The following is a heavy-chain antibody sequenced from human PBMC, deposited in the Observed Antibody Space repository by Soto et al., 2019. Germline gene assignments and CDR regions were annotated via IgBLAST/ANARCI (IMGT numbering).Heavy chain of an antibody. V-gene: IGHV3-48*03. CDR1: GFTFSSYE. CDR2: ISSSGSTI. Sequence: GGSLRLSCAASGFTFSSYEMNWVRQAPGKGLEWVSYISSSGSTIYYADSVKGRFTISRDNAKNSLYLQMNSLRAEDTAVYYCARDIYDSSGYYSPGFDYWGQGTLVTVSS. J-gene: IGHJ4*02. CDR3: ARDIYDSSGYYSPGFDY. D-gene: IGHD3-22*01.